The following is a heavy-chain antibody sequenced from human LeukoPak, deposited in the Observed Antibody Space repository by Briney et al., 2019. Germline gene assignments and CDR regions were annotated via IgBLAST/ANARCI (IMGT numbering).Heavy chain of an antibody. J-gene: IGHJ3*02. CDR3: AKDRVQSPDAFDI. V-gene: IGHV3-23*01. Sequence: GGSLRLSCAASGFTFSSYGMSWVRQAPGKGLEWVSAISGSGGSTYYADSVKGRFTISRDNSKNTLYLQMNSLRAEDMAVYYCAKDRVQSPDAFDIWGQGTMVTVSS. CDR2: ISGSGGST. CDR1: GFTFSSYG.